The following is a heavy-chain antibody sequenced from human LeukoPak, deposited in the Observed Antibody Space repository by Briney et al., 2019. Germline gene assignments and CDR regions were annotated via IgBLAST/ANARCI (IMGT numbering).Heavy chain of an antibody. CDR2: IYYSGST. J-gene: IGHJ6*04. Sequence: SETLSLTCTVSGGSISRGGYYWSWIRQHPGTGLEWIGNIYYSGSTYYNPSLKSRVTILVDTSKNQFSLKLSSVTAADTAVYYCATISSGWSDAGFFYYYGMDVWDKGTMVTVSS. V-gene: IGHV4-31*03. CDR1: GGSISRGGYY. CDR3: ATISSGWSDAGFFYYYGMDV. D-gene: IGHD6-13*01.